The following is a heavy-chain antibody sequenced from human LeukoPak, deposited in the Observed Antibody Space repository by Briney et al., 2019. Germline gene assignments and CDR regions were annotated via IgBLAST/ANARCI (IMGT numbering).Heavy chain of an antibody. CDR2: IDTAGDT. CDR3: ARGQGFGEFIDY. Sequence: GGSLRLSCAVSGFTFSNYDMHWVRQAAGKGLEWVSSIDTAGDTYYVASVKGRFTISREDAKDFLYLQMNSLRAGDTAVYYCARGQGFGEFIDYWGQGTLVTVSS. CDR1: GFTFSNYD. V-gene: IGHV3-13*01. J-gene: IGHJ4*02. D-gene: IGHD3-10*01.